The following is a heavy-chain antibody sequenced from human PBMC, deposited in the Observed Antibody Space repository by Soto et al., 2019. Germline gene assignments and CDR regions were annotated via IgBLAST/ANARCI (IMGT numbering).Heavy chain of an antibody. D-gene: IGHD3-16*01. CDR2: IIPIFGTA. CDR3: ARAVGAALAM. Sequence: QVQLVQSGAEVKKPGSSVKVSCKASGGTFSSFACSWVRQAPGQGLEWMGGIIPIFGTANYVQKFQGRVTSTADESTSTVYMALRSLRDEDTVVYYCARAVGAALAMSGPGKMVTVP. V-gene: IGHV1-69*12. CDR1: GGTFSSFA. J-gene: IGHJ3*02.